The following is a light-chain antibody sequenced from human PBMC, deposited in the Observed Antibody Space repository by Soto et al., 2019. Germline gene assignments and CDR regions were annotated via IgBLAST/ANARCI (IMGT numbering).Light chain of an antibody. CDR2: DNS. V-gene: IGLV1-40*01. CDR3: QSYDSSLSVGV. Sequence: QSVLTQPPSVSGAPGQRVTISCTGSSSNIGAGYDVHWYQQLPGTAPKLLIYDNSNRPSGVPDRFSGSKSGTSASLAITGLRAEDEADYYCQSYDSSLSVGVFGGGTKLTVL. CDR1: SSNIGAGYD. J-gene: IGLJ3*02.